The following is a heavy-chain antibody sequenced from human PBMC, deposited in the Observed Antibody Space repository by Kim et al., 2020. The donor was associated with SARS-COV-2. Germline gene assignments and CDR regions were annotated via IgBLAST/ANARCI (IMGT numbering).Heavy chain of an antibody. J-gene: IGHJ4*02. CDR2: INIDGSDT. Sequence: GGSLRLSCAVSGFTFSSYWIQWVRQAPGKGLVWVSRINIDGSDTTYADFAKGRFTISRDNAKNKVDLQMNFLRTEDTGVYFCARADGSKAGYWDVWGQGYLVTVSS. V-gene: IGHV3-74*01. D-gene: IGHD5-12*01. CDR1: GFTFSSYW. CDR3: ARADGSKAGYWDV.